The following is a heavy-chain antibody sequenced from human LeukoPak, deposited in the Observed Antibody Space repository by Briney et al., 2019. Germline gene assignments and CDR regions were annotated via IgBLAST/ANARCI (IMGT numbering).Heavy chain of an antibody. J-gene: IGHJ5*02. D-gene: IGHD2/OR15-2a*01. CDR3: ARVRTFRWFDP. V-gene: IGHV4-59*11. CDR2: IYYSGST. Sequence: SEILSLTCTVSGGSISSHYWSWIRQPPGKGLEWIGYIYYSGSTNYNPSLKSRVTISVDTSKNQFSLKLSSVTAADTAVYYWARVRTFRWFDPWGQGTLVTVSS. CDR1: GGSISSHY.